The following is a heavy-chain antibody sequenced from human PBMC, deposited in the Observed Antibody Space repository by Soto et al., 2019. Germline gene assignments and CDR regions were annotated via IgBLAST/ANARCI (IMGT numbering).Heavy chain of an antibody. J-gene: IGHJ4*02. V-gene: IGHV4-34*01. CDR2: INHSGST. D-gene: IGHD3-9*01. CDR1: GGSFSGYY. Sequence: SETLSLTCAVYGGSFSGYYWSWIRQPPGKGLEWDGKINHSGSTNYNPSLKSRVTISVDTSNNQFSLKLSSVTAADTAVYYCAKAHYDILTGYRGIDHWGQGTLVTVSS. CDR3: AKAHYDILTGYRGIDH.